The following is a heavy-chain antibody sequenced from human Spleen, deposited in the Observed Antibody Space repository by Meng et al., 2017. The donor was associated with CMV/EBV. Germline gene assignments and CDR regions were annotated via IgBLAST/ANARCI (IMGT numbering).Heavy chain of an antibody. V-gene: IGHV3-NL1*01. CDR1: GFTFSSYG. Sequence: GESLKISCAASGFTFSSYGMHWVRQAPGKGLEWVAVIYSGGSTYYADSVKGRFTISRDNSKNTLYLQMNSLRAEDTAVYYCAREIRGVGPAAPYYFDYWGQGTLVTVSS. CDR3: AREIRGVGPAAPYYFDY. D-gene: IGHD2-2*01. J-gene: IGHJ4*02. CDR2: IYSGGST.